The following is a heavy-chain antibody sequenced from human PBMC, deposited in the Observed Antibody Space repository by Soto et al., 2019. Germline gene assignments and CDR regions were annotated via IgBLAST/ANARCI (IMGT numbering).Heavy chain of an antibody. CDR1: GDSVSSSNYY. CDR2: ILHGGNT. CDR3: ARHLAAAGGYYRY. D-gene: IGHD3-10*01. V-gene: IGHV4-39*01. Sequence: TSETLSLTCTVSGDSVSSSNYYWGWIRHPPGRGLEWIGSILHGGNTYYNPSLKSRVTISVDTSKNQFSLKLSSVAASDTAIYYCARHLAAAGGYYRYWGQGTLVTVPQ. J-gene: IGHJ4*02.